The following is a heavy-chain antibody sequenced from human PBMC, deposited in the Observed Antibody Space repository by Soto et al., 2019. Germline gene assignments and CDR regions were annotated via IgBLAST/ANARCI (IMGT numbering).Heavy chain of an antibody. CDR3: ATLRDGYKNYYYYGMDV. V-gene: IGHV4-59*01. J-gene: IGHJ6*02. CDR2: IYYSGST. D-gene: IGHD5-12*01. CDR1: GGSISSYY. Sequence: SETLSLTCTVSGGSISSYYWSWIRQPPGKGLEWIGYIYYSGSTNYNPSLKSRVTISVDTSKNQFSLKLSSVTAADTAVYYCATLRDGYKNYYYYGMDVWGQGTTVTVSS.